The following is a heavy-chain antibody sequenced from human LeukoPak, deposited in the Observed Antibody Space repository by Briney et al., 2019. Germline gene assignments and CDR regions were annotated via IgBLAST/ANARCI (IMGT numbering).Heavy chain of an antibody. Sequence: SETLSLACTVSGASITKSYWSWIRQPPGKELEWIGCTFNSGSTSDNPSLQSRVTISEDTSKNQFSLRLSSVTAADTATYYCSRASPGAIYYYGMDVWGQGTTVTVSS. V-gene: IGHV4-59*01. J-gene: IGHJ6*02. CDR1: GASITKSY. CDR2: TFNSGST. CDR3: SRASPGAIYYYGMDV. D-gene: IGHD2/OR15-2a*01.